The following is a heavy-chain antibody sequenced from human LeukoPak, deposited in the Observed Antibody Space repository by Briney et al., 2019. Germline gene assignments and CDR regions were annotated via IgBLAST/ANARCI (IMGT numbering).Heavy chain of an antibody. CDR1: GFTFSNYA. D-gene: IGHD3-10*01. CDR3: ARGMVRGVLDY. J-gene: IGHJ4*02. Sequence: GGSLRLSCAASGFTFSNYAMSWVRQAPGKGLEWVSAISGSGASTYYADSVKGRFTISRDNSKNTLYLQMNSLSAEDTAIYYCARGMVRGVLDYWGQGTLVTVSS. CDR2: ISGSGAST. V-gene: IGHV3-23*01.